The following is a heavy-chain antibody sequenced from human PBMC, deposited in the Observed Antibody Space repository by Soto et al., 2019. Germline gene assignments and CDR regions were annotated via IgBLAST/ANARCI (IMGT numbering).Heavy chain of an antibody. CDR1: GGIFSSYA. CDR3: ARSTTVTTYLFDY. J-gene: IGHJ4*02. D-gene: IGHD4-4*01. V-gene: IGHV1-69*13. CDR2: IIPIFGTA. Sequence: AAVKFSCNASGGIFSSYAISWVRQAPGQGLEWMGGIIPIFGTANYAQKFQGRVTITADESTSTAYMELSSLRSEDTAVYYCARSTTVTTYLFDYWGQGTLVTVSS.